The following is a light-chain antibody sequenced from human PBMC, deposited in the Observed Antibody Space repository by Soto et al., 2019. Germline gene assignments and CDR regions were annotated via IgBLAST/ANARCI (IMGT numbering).Light chain of an antibody. CDR1: QDIRHA. Sequence: DIQMTQSPSSLSASVGDRVTITCRASQDIRHALGWYQQKPGKVPKRLIYSASSLQNGVPSRFSGSGSETVFTLTISSLQPDDFATYCCLHHADYPFTFGQGTRREI. V-gene: IGKV1-17*01. CDR2: SAS. J-gene: IGKJ2*01. CDR3: LHHADYPFT.